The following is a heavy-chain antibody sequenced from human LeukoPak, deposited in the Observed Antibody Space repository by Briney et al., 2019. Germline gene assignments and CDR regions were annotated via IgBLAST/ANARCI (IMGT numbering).Heavy chain of an antibody. Sequence: GASVKVSCKASGYTFTSYAMNWVRQAPGQGLEWMGWMNPNSGNTGYAQKFQGRVTMTRNTSISTAYMELSSLRSEDTAVYYCAGYCSSTSCSNYYYGMDVWGQGTTVTVSS. J-gene: IGHJ6*02. D-gene: IGHD2-2*01. CDR1: GYTFTSYA. V-gene: IGHV1-8*02. CDR3: AGYCSSTSCSNYYYGMDV. CDR2: MNPNSGNT.